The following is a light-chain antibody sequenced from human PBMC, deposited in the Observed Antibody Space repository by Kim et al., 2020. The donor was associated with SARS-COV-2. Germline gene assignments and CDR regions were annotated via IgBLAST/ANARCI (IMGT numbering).Light chain of an antibody. CDR3: NSHTTSSTYV. J-gene: IGLJ1*01. CDR1: SSDVGYYNS. V-gene: IGLV2-14*04. CDR2: DVS. Sequence: GHSFTIARTGTSSDVGYYNSVSWYQQPPGKAPKLIIYDVSERASGVSNRFSGSQSGNTASLTISGLRAEDEADYYCNSHTTSSTYVFGSGTQLTVL.